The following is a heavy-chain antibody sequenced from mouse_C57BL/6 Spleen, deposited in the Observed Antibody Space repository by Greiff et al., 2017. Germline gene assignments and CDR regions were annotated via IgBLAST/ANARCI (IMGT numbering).Heavy chain of an antibody. D-gene: IGHD3-2*02. V-gene: IGHV14-2*01. CDR3: ARSSGYVRDYAMDY. CDR1: GFNIKDYY. Sequence: EVKVEESGAELVKPGASVKLSCTASGFNIKDYYMHWVKQRTEQGLEWIGRIDPEDGETKYAPKFQGKATITADTSSNTAYLQLSSLTSEDTAVYYCARSSGYVRDYAMDYWGQGTSVTVSS. J-gene: IGHJ4*01. CDR2: IDPEDGET.